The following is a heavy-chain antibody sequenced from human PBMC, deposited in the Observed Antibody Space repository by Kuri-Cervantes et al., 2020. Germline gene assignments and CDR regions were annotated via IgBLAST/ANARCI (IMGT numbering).Heavy chain of an antibody. CDR3: ARAPDSSGWYGFDY. J-gene: IGHJ4*02. CDR2: IIPIFGTA. Sequence: SVKVSCKASGGPFSSYAINWVRQAPGQGLEWMGGIIPIFGTANYEQKFQGRVTITTDESTSTAYMELSSLRSEDTAVYYCARAPDSSGWYGFDYWGQGTLVTVSS. D-gene: IGHD6-19*01. CDR1: GGPFSSYA. V-gene: IGHV1-69*05.